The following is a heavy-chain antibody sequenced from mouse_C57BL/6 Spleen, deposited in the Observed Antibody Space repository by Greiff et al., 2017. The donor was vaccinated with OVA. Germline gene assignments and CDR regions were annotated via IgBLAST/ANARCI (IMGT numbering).Heavy chain of an antibody. Sequence: EVKLVESGGGLVKPGGSLKLSCAASGFTFSDYGMHWVRQAPEKGLEWVAYISSGISTIYYADTVKGRFTISRDNAKNTLFLQMTSLMYEDTAMYYCARKHDYDFAYWGQGTLVTVSA. CDR3: ARKHDYDFAY. V-gene: IGHV5-17*01. CDR2: ISSGISTI. CDR1: GFTFSDYG. D-gene: IGHD2-4*01. J-gene: IGHJ3*01.